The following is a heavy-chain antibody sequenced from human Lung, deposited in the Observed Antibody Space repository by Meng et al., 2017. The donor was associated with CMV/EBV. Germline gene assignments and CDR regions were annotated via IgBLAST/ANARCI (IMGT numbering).Heavy chain of an antibody. J-gene: IGHJ4*02. Sequence: QVQLQQWGAGLLKPSETLSLTCAVYGGSFSGYYWSWIRQPPGKGLEWIGEINHSGSTNYNPSLKSRVTISVDTSKNQFSLKLSSVTAADTAVYYCARMLIVGATLGYFDYWDQGTLVTVSS. CDR2: INHSGST. CDR3: ARMLIVGATLGYFDY. D-gene: IGHD1-26*01. CDR1: GGSFSGYY. V-gene: IGHV4-34*01.